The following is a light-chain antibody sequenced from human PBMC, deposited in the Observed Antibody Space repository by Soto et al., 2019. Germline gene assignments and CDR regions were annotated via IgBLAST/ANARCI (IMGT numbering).Light chain of an antibody. V-gene: IGKV3-11*01. CDR1: QSVSSY. CDR2: GAS. CDR3: QQRDKWPLT. Sequence: EIVLTQSPATLSLSPGERATLSCRASQSVSSYLAWYQHKPGQAPMLLIYGASNSATDIPDRFSGRGSVTDFTLTISSLESGDSAVYYCQQRDKWPLTFRQGSMLQIK. J-gene: IGKJ2*01.